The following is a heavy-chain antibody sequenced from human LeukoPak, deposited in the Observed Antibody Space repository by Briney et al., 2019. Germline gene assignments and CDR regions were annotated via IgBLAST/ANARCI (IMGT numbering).Heavy chain of an antibody. J-gene: IGHJ4*02. CDR1: GGSVSSGSYY. CDR2: IYYSGST. D-gene: IGHD4-17*01. V-gene: IGHV4-61*01. Sequence: NPSETLSLTCTVSGGSVSSGSYYWNWIRQPPGKGLEWIGYIYYSGSTNYNPSLKSRVTTSVDTSKNQFSLKLSSVTAADTAVYYCARTTVTTRIDYWGQGTLVTVSS. CDR3: ARTTVTTRIDY.